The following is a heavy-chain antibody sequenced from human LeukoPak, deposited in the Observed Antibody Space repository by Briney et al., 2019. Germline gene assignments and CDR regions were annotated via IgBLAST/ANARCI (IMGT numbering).Heavy chain of an antibody. CDR3: ATAPMRWIPADY. CDR1: GGSFSGYY. Sequence: PSETLSLTCAVYGGSFSGYYWSWIRQPPGKGLEWIGEINHSGSTNYNPSLKSRVTISVDTSKNQFSLKLSSVTAADTAVYYCATAPMRWIPADYWGQGTLVTVSS. V-gene: IGHV4-34*01. CDR2: INHSGST. D-gene: IGHD5-18*01. J-gene: IGHJ4*02.